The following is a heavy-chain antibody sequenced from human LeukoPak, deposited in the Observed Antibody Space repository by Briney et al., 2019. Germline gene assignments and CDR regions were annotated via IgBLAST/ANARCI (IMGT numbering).Heavy chain of an antibody. CDR3: TRDGGGDAFDI. CDR1: GFNFNIYW. V-gene: IGHV3-74*01. D-gene: IGHD2-15*01. J-gene: IGHJ3*02. Sequence: PGGSLGLSCVASGFNFNIYWMHWVHQAPGKGPVWVSRIHSDETTANYADSVKGRFTVSRDNAKNTLYLQMDSLRVEDTAVYYCTRDGGGDAFDIWGQGSMVTVSS. CDR2: IHSDETTA.